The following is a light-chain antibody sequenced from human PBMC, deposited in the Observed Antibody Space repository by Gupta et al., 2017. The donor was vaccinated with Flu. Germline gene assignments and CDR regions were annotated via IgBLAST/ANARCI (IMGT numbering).Light chain of an antibody. V-gene: IGKV3-11*01. J-gene: IGKJ1*01. CDR2: DAS. Sequence: PATLSLSPGEGATLSCRASQSVSSYLAWYQQKPGQAPRLIIHDASCRATGIPARFSGSGSGADFTLSISSLEPEDFAVYYCQQRTAWPWTFGQGTRVEVK. CDR3: QQRTAWPWT. CDR1: QSVSSY.